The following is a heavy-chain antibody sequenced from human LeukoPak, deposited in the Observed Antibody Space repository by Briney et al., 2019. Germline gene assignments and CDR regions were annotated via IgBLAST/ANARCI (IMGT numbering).Heavy chain of an antibody. V-gene: IGHV3-23*01. CDR1: GFTFSTYA. J-gene: IGHJ1*01. Sequence: SGGSLRLSCAASGFTFSTYAMTWVSQAPGKGLDWVSAISGGGSSTYYADSVKGRFTISRDNSKNTLYLQMNSLRAEDTAVYYCAKTLFYDRGHETFQHWGQGTLVTVSS. CDR2: ISGGGSST. CDR3: AKTLFYDRGHETFQH. D-gene: IGHD2/OR15-2a*01.